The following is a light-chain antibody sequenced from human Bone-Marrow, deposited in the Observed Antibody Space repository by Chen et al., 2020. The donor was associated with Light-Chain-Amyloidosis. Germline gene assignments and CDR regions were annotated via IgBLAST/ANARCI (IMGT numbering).Light chain of an antibody. CDR1: SSDVGGDNH. V-gene: IGLV2-14*01. J-gene: IGLJ1*01. Sequence: QSALTQPASVSGSPGQSITISCTGTSSDVGGDNHVSWYQQHPDKAPKLMIYEVTNRPSWVPDRFSGSKSENTASLTISGLQTKDEADYFCSSYTITNTLVFGSGTRVTVL. CDR2: EVT. CDR3: SSYTITNTLV.